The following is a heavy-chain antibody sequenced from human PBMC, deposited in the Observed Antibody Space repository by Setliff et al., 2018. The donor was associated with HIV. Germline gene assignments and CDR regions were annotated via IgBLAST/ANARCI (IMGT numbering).Heavy chain of an antibody. D-gene: IGHD1-26*01. Sequence: PSETLSLTCIVSGGYISSGGNHWSWIRQSPGKGLEWIGYVYDSGSTNYNPSLWSRVAISVDTSKNELSLKLNSMTAADTAVYYCANYIIGAGGRGNWGQGILVTVSS. V-gene: IGHV4-30-4*01. J-gene: IGHJ4*02. CDR3: ANYIIGAGGRGN. CDR2: VYDSGST. CDR1: GGYISSGGNH.